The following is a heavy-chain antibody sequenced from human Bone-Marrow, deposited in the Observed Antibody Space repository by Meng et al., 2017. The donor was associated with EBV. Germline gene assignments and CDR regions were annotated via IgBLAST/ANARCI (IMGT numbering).Heavy chain of an antibody. CDR3: AREGGFYSSSPDY. J-gene: IGHJ4*02. Sequence: VQVVQSGAEVKKPGSWVTVPCKPSGGTFTSDAISWVRQAPGQGLEWMGEIYHSGSTNYNPSLKSRVTISVDEPKNQFSLKLTSVTAADMAVYYCAREGGFYSSSPDYWGPGTLVTVSS. D-gene: IGHD6-6*01. CDR1: GGTFTSDAI. CDR2: IYHSGST. V-gene: IGHV4-4*03.